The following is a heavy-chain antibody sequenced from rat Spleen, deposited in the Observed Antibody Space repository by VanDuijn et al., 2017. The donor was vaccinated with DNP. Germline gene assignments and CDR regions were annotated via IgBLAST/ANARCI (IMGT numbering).Heavy chain of an antibody. Sequence: QVQLKESGPGLVQPSQTLSLTCTVSGFSLTSYNVHWVRQPTGKGLEWMGVIWTGGSTDYNSALKSRLSISRDASKSQVLLKMNSLQTEDTAIYFCARSNSGYYVTDAWGQGVMVTVSS. CDR3: ARSNSGYYVTDA. CDR1: GFSLTSYN. J-gene: IGHJ2*01. D-gene: IGHD4-3*01. V-gene: IGHV2-30*01. CDR2: IWTGGST.